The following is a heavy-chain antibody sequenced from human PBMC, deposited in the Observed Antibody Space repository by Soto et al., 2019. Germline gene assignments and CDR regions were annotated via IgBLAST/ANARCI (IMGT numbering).Heavy chain of an antibody. CDR2: IYYSGST. V-gene: IGHV4-39*01. J-gene: IGHJ4*02. CDR3: ARRRVAVVDY. D-gene: IGHD6-19*01. Sequence: QLQLQESGPGLVKPSETLSLTCTVSGGSISSSSYYWGWNRQPPGKGLEWIGSIYYSGSTYYNPSLKSRVTISVDTSKNQFSLKLSSVTAADTAVYYCARRRVAVVDYWGQGTLVTVSS. CDR1: GGSISSSSYY.